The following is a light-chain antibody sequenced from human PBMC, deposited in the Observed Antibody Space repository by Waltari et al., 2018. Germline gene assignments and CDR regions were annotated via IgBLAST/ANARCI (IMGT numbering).Light chain of an antibody. CDR2: KSS. Sequence: DIQMTQSPSTLSASVGNRVTITCRASQSISSWFAWYQQKQGKAPKMLIYKSSSLVSGVPSRFSGSGSGTEFTLTISSLQPDDFATYYCQQYNIYWTFGQGTKVEIK. V-gene: IGKV1-5*03. CDR3: QQYNIYWT. CDR1: QSISSW. J-gene: IGKJ1*01.